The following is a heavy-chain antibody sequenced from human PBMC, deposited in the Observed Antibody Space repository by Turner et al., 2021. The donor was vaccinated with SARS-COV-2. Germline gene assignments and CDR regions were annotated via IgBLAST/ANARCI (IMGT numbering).Heavy chain of an antibody. Sequence: QPPLQDSGPGPAKPSETLSPTCTVSGGSISNNNYYWGWIRQSPGKGLEWIGTVYYSGSTYYNPSLKSRVTMSVDTSKNQFSLKLGSVTAADTAMYYCARHGLDILTGVFDYWGQGILVTVSS. CDR3: ARHGLDILTGVFDY. D-gene: IGHD3-9*01. CDR1: GGSISNNNYY. CDR2: VYYSGST. J-gene: IGHJ4*02. V-gene: IGHV4-39*01.